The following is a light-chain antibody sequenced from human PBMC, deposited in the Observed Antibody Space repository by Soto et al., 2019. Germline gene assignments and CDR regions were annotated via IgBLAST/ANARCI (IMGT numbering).Light chain of an antibody. J-gene: IGKJ4*01. Sequence: IQMTQSPSSLSASVGDRVTITCQASQDITDYLNWYQQKPGGAPKLLIYDASHLERGVPSRFSGSGSGTDFTFTISSLQPEDVATYYCQQCDNRPLTFGGGTKVEIK. CDR1: QDITDY. V-gene: IGKV1-33*01. CDR3: QQCDNRPLT. CDR2: DAS.